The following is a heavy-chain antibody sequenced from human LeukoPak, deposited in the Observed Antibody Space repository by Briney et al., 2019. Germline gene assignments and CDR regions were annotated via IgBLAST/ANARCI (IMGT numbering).Heavy chain of an antibody. V-gene: IGHV3-15*01. Sequence: GGSLRLSCAASGFTSSNAWMSWVRQAPGKGLEWVGRTKPRTSGGTADYAAPVEGRFTISRDDSKNTLFLQMNSLQTDDTALYYCTKGLGDFWGQGTLVTVSS. CDR1: GFTSSNAW. CDR2: TKPRTSGGTA. CDR3: TKGLGDF. J-gene: IGHJ4*02. D-gene: IGHD7-27*01.